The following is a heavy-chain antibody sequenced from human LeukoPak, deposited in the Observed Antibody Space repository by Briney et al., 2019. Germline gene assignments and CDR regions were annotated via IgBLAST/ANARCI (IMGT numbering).Heavy chain of an antibody. CDR1: GGSISSYY. D-gene: IGHD2-21*01. CDR3: ARIPSRVFYYYYMDV. CDR2: IYYSGST. Sequence: SETLSLTCTVSGGSISSYYWSWIRQPPGKGLEWIGYIYYSGSTNYNPSLKSRVTISVDTSKNQFSLKLSSVTAADTAVYYCARIPSRVFYYYYMDVWGKGTTVTISS. V-gene: IGHV4-59*12. J-gene: IGHJ6*03.